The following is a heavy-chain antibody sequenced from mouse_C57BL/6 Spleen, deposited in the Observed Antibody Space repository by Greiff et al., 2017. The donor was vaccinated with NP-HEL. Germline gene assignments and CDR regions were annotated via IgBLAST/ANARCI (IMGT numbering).Heavy chain of an antibody. CDR2: INPNNGGT. CDR1: GYTFTDYN. CDR3: ARKALYGNYCAY. V-gene: IGHV1-18*01. J-gene: IGHJ3*01. D-gene: IGHD2-1*01. Sequence: DVQLQESGPELVKPGASVKIPCKASGYTFTDYNMDWVKQSHGKSLEWIGDINPNNGGTIYNQKFKGKATLTVDKSSSTAYMELRSLTSEDTAVYYCARKALYGNYCAYWGQGTLVTVSA.